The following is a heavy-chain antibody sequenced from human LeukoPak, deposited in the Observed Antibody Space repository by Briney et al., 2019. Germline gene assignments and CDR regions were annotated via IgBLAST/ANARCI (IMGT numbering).Heavy chain of an antibody. D-gene: IGHD3-3*01. J-gene: IGHJ6*02. Sequence: GRSLRLSCAASGFTFSSYAMHWVRQAPGKGLEWVAVISYDGGNKYYADSVKGRFTISRDNSKNTLYLQMNSLRAEDTAVYYCARDQTPSSGRFLEWGTSRSYYYYYGMDVWGQGTTVTVSS. CDR1: GFTFSSYA. CDR3: ARDQTPSSGRFLEWGTSRSYYYYYGMDV. V-gene: IGHV3-30*14. CDR2: ISYDGGNK.